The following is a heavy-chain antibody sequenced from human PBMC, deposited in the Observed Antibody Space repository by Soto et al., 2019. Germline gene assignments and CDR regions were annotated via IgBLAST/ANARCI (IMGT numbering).Heavy chain of an antibody. CDR1: GGTFSSYT. CDR3: ARSRYYGSGSLYYFDY. D-gene: IGHD3-10*01. Sequence: QVQLVQSGAEVKKPGSSVKVSCKASGGTFSSYTISWVRQAPGQGLEWMGRIIPILGIANYAQKFQGRVTITXXKXTXKAYMELSSLRSEDTAVYYCARSRYYGSGSLYYFDYWGQGTLVTVSS. CDR2: IIPILGIA. J-gene: IGHJ4*02. V-gene: IGHV1-69*02.